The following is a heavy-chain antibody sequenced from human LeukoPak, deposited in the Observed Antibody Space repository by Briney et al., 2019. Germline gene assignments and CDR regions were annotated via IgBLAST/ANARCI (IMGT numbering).Heavy chain of an antibody. J-gene: IGHJ4*02. Sequence: ASVKVSCKASGYTFTGYYMHWVRQAPGQGLEWVGRINPNSGGTNYAQKFQGRVTMTRDTSISTAYMELSRLRSDDTAVYYCASHLWFGELSGGVQKYIDYWGQGTLATVSS. CDR2: INPNSGGT. V-gene: IGHV1-2*06. CDR1: GYTFTGYY. D-gene: IGHD3-10*01. CDR3: ASHLWFGELSGGVQKYIDY.